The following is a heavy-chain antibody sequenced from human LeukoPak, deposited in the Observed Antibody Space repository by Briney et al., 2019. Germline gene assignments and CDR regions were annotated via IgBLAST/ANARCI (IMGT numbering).Heavy chain of an antibody. J-gene: IGHJ4*02. CDR2: ISGGGGST. CDR3: AKDRNSLIVGVMRY. Sequence: GGSLRLSCAASGFTFTSYSMNWVRQAPGKGLEWVSTISGGGGSTYYADSVKGRFTISRDNSKNTLYLQVNSLRAEDTAVYYCAKDRNSLIVGVMRYWGQGTLVTVSS. CDR1: GFTFTSYS. V-gene: IGHV3-23*01. D-gene: IGHD1-26*01.